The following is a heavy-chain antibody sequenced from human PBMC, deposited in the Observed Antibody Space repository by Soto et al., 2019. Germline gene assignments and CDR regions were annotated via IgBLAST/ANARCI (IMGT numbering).Heavy chain of an antibody. Sequence: GGSLRLSCAASGFTFSSYSMNWVRQAPGKGLEWVSSSSSSSTYIYYADSVKGRFTISRENSKNTLYLQMNSLRAEDAAVYYCAKDWRESLPGDAFDIWGQGTMVTV. J-gene: IGHJ3*02. D-gene: IGHD3-10*01. CDR1: GFTFSSYS. CDR2: SSSSSTYI. V-gene: IGHV3-21*01. CDR3: AKDWRESLPGDAFDI.